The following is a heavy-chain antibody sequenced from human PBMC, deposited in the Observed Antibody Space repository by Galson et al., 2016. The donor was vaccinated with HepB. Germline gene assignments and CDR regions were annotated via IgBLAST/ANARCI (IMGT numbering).Heavy chain of an antibody. CDR3: AKVATPNRNYENWFDS. CDR2: VNSDGSRT. V-gene: IGHV3-74*01. D-gene: IGHD4-11*01. CDR1: GFTFSTYW. Sequence: SLRLSCAASGFTFSTYWMHWVRQVPGMGLVWVSRVNSDGSRTTYVDSVKGRFTISRDNSKNTLNLQMSSLRAEDTAVYYCAKVATPNRNYENWFDSWGQGTLVTVSS. J-gene: IGHJ5*01.